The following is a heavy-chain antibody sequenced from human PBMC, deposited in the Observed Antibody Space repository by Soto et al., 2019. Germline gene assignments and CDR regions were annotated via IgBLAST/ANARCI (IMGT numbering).Heavy chain of an antibody. Sequence: EVQLLESGGGLVQPGGSLRLSCAASGFSFGSYSMTWVRQAPGKGLEWVSVIGGDAVTTYYADSVKGRFTVSRDNFKNTVHLQMNSLRAEDTAVYYCAKALYSSTYARGLDVWGQGTTVTFSS. D-gene: IGHD6-19*01. CDR1: GFSFGSYS. V-gene: IGHV3-23*01. CDR3: AKALYSSTYARGLDV. J-gene: IGHJ6*02. CDR2: IGGDAVTT.